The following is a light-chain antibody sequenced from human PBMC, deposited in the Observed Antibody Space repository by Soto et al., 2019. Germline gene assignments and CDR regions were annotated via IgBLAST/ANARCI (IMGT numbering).Light chain of an antibody. J-gene: IGLJ1*01. CDR3: SSYTSTYTYV. Sequence: QSVLTQPASVSGSPGQSITISCTGTRSDVGDYNYISWYQQHPGKVPKLMIYEVSNRPSGVSNRFSGSKSGNTASLTISGLQAEDEAHYYCSSYTSTYTYVSGTGTKVTVL. V-gene: IGLV2-14*01. CDR1: RSDVGDYNY. CDR2: EVS.